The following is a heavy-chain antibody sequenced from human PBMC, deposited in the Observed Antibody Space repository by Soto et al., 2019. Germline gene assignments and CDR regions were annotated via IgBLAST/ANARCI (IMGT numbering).Heavy chain of an antibody. CDR3: ASYSSGWYDVSY. CDR2: IYYSGST. D-gene: IGHD6-19*01. Sequence: QVQLQESGPGLVKPSETLSLTCTVSGGSVSSGSYYWSWIRQPPGKGLEWIGYIYYSGSTNYNPSLKSRVTISVDTSKNQFSLKLSSVTAADTSVYYCASYSSGWYDVSYWGQGTLVTVSS. V-gene: IGHV4-61*01. CDR1: GGSVSSGSYY. J-gene: IGHJ4*02.